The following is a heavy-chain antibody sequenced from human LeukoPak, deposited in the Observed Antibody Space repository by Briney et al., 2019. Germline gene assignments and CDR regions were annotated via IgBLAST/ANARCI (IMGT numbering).Heavy chain of an antibody. Sequence: GGSLRLSCAASGFTFSSYGMSWVRQAPGKGLGWLSAISGSAGSTKYADSVKGRFTISRDNSKNTLFLQMNSLRAEDTAVYYCAKVKVGGVFDSWGQGTLVTVSS. CDR3: AKVKVGGVFDS. CDR2: ISGSAGST. D-gene: IGHD2-8*02. J-gene: IGHJ5*01. V-gene: IGHV3-23*01. CDR1: GFTFSSYG.